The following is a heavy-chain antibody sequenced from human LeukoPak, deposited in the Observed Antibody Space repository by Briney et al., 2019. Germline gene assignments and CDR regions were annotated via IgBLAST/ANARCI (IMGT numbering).Heavy chain of an antibody. D-gene: IGHD6-19*01. CDR3: ARDQMAWLAHPGDY. CDR1: GYTFTNYG. Sequence: ASVKLSCTASGYTFTNYGISWVRQAPGQRLEWMGWISAYNGNTNYAQKLQGRVTMTTDTSTSTAYMELRSLRSDDTAVYYCARDQMAWLAHPGDYWGQGTLVTVSS. J-gene: IGHJ4*02. V-gene: IGHV1-18*01. CDR2: ISAYNGNT.